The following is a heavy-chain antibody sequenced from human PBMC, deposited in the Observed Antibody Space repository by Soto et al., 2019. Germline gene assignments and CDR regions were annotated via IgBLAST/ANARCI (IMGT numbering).Heavy chain of an antibody. Sequence: SQTLSLTCGITGDSVSSISAVWNWIRQSPSRGLEWLGRTYYRSKWFYESAVSVRSRIVINPDTSGNHFSLHLTSVTPEDTAVYYCVKFASHWTDAYWGQGTVVTV. CDR1: GDSVSSISAV. CDR2: TYYRSKWFY. CDR3: VKFASHWTDAY. V-gene: IGHV6-1*01. D-gene: IGHD1-1*01. J-gene: IGHJ4*02.